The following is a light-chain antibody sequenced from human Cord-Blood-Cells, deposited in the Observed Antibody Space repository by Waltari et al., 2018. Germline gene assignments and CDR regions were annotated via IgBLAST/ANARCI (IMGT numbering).Light chain of an antibody. Sequence: QSALTQPASVSGSPGQSITLSCTGTRSAVGGYNYVPRYQQHPGKAPKLMIYDVSNRPSGVSNRFSGSKSGNTASLTISGLQAEDEADYYCSSYTSSSTLVVFGGGTKLTVL. CDR1: RSAVGGYNY. CDR2: DVS. V-gene: IGLV2-14*01. CDR3: SSYTSSSTLVV. J-gene: IGLJ2*01.